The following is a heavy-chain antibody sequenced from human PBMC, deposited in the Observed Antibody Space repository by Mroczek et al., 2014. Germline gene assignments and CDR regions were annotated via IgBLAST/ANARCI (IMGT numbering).Heavy chain of an antibody. Sequence: VQLVESGPGLVKPSETLSLTCTVSGGSISSSSYYWGWIRQPPGKGLEWIGSIYYSGSTYYNPSLKSRVTISVDTSKNQFSLKLSSVTAADTAVYYCARGDHYYDSSGYILGVLGGRWGQGTLVTVSS. CDR1: GGSISSSSYY. J-gene: IGHJ4*02. V-gene: IGHV4-39*01. CDR2: IYYSGST. D-gene: IGHD3-22*01. CDR3: ARGDHYYDSSGYILGVLGGR.